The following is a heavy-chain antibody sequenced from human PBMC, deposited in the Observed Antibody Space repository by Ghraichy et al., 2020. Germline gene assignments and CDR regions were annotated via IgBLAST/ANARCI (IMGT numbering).Heavy chain of an antibody. V-gene: IGHV1-3*01. CDR3: ARDLGSDSAWFPITYYYFYGMDV. CDR1: GYTFTNYA. D-gene: IGHD6-19*01. CDR2: INAGNSNT. J-gene: IGHJ6*02. Sequence: ASVKVSCKASGYTFTNYAIHWVRQAPGQRLEWMGWINAGNSNTRYSQKFQGRVTITRDTSVTTAYMELSSLKSEDTAVYYCARDLGSDSAWFPITYYYFYGMDVWGQGTTVTVPS.